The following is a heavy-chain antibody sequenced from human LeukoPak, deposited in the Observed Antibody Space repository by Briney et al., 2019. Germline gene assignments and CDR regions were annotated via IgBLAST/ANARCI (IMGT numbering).Heavy chain of an antibody. J-gene: IGHJ5*02. V-gene: IGHV3-30*02. Sequence: GGSLRLSCAASGITFRTSGMHWVRQAPGRGLEWVAFMRHDGSNEKYADSVKGRFTISRDNSKNTLYLQMNSLIVEDTAVYYCAKDRTVVVAAYGGWFDPWGQGTLATVSS. CDR2: MRHDGSNE. CDR3: AKDRTVVVAAYGGWFDP. D-gene: IGHD2-15*01. CDR1: GITFRTSG.